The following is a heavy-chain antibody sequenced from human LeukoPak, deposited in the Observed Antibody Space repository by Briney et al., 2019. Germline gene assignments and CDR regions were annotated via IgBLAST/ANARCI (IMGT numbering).Heavy chain of an antibody. CDR2: INTNTGNP. Sequence: ASVKVSCKASGYTFTSYAMNWVRQAPGQGREWMGWINTNTGNPTYAQGFTGRFVFSLDTSVSTAYLQISSLKAEDTAVYYCAREEKRRLVSNPDYWGQGTLVTVSS. V-gene: IGHV7-4-1*02. J-gene: IGHJ4*02. CDR3: AREEKRRLVSNPDY. D-gene: IGHD6-19*01. CDR1: GYTFTSYA.